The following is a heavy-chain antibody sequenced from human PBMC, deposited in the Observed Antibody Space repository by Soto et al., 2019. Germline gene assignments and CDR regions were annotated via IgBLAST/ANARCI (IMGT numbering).Heavy chain of an antibody. V-gene: IGHV1-69*10. Sequence: ASVKVSCKASGGTFSSYVISWVRQAPGKGLEWMGGIIPILGIANYAQKFQGRVTITADKSTSTAYMDLSSLGSEDTAVYYCASGRFENSSRNWFDPWGQGTLVTVSS. CDR2: IIPILGIA. D-gene: IGHD6-6*01. CDR1: GGTFSSYV. CDR3: ASGRFENSSRNWFDP. J-gene: IGHJ5*02.